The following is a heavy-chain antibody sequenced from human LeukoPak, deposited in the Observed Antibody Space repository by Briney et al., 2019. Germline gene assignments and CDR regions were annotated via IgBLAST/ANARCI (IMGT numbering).Heavy chain of an antibody. D-gene: IGHD3-10*01. Sequence: ASVKVSCKASGYSFTDYYMHWVRQAPGQGLEWMGWISPRSGDTSYAQKFQGRVTMTRDTSINTVDMDLSGLTSDDTAVFYCARGREIHGGSDTKLDDYWGQGTLVTVSS. CDR3: ARGREIHGGSDTKLDDY. V-gene: IGHV1-2*02. CDR2: ISPRSGDT. CDR1: GYSFTDYY. J-gene: IGHJ4*02.